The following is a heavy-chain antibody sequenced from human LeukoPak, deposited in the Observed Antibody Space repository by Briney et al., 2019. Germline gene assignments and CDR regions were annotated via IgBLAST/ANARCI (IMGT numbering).Heavy chain of an antibody. CDR1: GFTFSGYD. CDR2: IGIGDDT. Sequence: GGSLRLSCAASGFTFSGYDMHWVRQPTGKGLEWVSAIGIGDDTYYPGSVKGRFTMSRENAKNSLYLQMNSLRAGDTAVYYCARGYIHAFDLWGQGTLVIVSS. J-gene: IGHJ3*01. D-gene: IGHD5-24*01. V-gene: IGHV3-13*04. CDR3: ARGYIHAFDL.